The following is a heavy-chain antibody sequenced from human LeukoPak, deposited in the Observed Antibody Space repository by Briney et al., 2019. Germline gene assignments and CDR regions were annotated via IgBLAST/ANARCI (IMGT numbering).Heavy chain of an antibody. V-gene: IGHV3-30*18. CDR1: GFTFSSYG. CDR3: ANGRYGDPQEIDY. J-gene: IGHJ4*02. CDR2: ISYDGSNK. Sequence: GRSLRLSCAASGFTFSSYGMHWVRQAPGKGLEWVAVISYDGSNKYYADSVKGRFTISRDNSKNTLYLQMNSLRAEDTAVYYCANGRYGDPQEIDYWGQGTLVTVSS. D-gene: IGHD4-17*01.